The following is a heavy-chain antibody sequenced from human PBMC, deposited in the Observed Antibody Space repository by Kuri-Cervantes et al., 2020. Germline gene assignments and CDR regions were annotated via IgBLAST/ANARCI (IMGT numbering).Heavy chain of an antibody. V-gene: IGHV4-4*07. D-gene: IGHD3-10*01. Sequence: SETLSLTCTVSGGSISSYSWRWIRQPDGKGLEWIGRVFTTGSTNYNPSLKSRVTISVDTSKNQFSLKLSSVTAAVTAVYYCARCITMVRGTFYYYYYMDVWGKGTTVTVSS. CDR2: VFTTGST. CDR3: ARCITMVRGTFYYYYYMDV. CDR1: GGSISSYS. J-gene: IGHJ6*03.